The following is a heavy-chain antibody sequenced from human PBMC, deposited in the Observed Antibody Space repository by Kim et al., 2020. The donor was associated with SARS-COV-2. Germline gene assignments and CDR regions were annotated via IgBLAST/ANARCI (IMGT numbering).Heavy chain of an antibody. Sequence: ASVKVSCKASGYTFTTNSTHWVRQAPGQGLEWMGWINTNTGKPVYAQGFTGRFVFSLDTSVSTAYLQISSLKAEDTAMYYCTRGANFWTDHVGFDPWGQG. CDR1: GYTFTTNS. CDR2: INTNTGKP. J-gene: IGHJ5*02. V-gene: IGHV7-4-1*02. CDR3: TRGANFWTDHVGFDP. D-gene: IGHD3-3*01.